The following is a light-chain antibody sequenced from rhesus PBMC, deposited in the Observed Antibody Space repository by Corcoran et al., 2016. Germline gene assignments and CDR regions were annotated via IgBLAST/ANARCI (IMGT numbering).Light chain of an antibody. CDR1: QGISDY. J-gene: IGKJ2*01. Sequence: DIQMTQSPSSLSASVGDRVTIPCRASQGISDYVSWYQQKPGKAPKRLIYDASSLESGVPSRYSGSGSGTEFTLTISSLQPEDFAAYYCLQGYSTPYSFGQGTKVEIK. V-gene: IGKV1-36*02. CDR3: LQGYSTPYS. CDR2: DAS.